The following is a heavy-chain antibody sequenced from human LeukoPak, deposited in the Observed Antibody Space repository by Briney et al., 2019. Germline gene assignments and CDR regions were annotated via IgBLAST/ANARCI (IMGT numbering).Heavy chain of an antibody. D-gene: IGHD3-10*01. J-gene: IGHJ6*04. CDR1: GGSFSGYY. V-gene: IGHV4-34*01. CDR2: INHSGST. CDR3: ARELPYHYGSGSYYNVYYYYGMDV. Sequence: KPSETLSLTCAVYGGSFSGYYWSWIRQPPGKGLEWIGEINHSGSTNYNPSLKSRVTISVDTSKNQFSLKLSSVTAADTAVYYCARELPYHYGSGSYYNVYYYYGMDVWGKGTTVTVSS.